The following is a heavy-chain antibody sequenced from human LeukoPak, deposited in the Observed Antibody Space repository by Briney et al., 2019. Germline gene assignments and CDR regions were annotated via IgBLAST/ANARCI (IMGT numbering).Heavy chain of an antibody. D-gene: IGHD3-3*01. J-gene: IGHJ4*02. V-gene: IGHV4-34*01. CDR1: GGSFSGYY. Sequence: SETLSLTCAVYGGSFSGYYWSWIRQPPGKGLEWTGEINHSGSTNYNPSLKSRVTISVDTSKNQFSLKLSSVTAADTAVYYCARRAIYDFWSGYLDRSFDYWGQGTLVTVSS. CDR2: INHSGST. CDR3: ARRAIYDFWSGYLDRSFDY.